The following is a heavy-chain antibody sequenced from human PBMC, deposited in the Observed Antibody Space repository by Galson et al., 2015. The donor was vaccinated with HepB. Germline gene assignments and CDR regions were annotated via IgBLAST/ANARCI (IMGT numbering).Heavy chain of an antibody. CDR3: ARVEQQLVPYAFDI. V-gene: IGHV4-59*01. Sequence: ETLSLTCTVSGGSISSYYWSWIRQPPGKGLEWIGYIYYSGSTNYNPSLKSRVTISVDTSKNQFSLKLSSVTAADTAVYYCARVEQQLVPYAFDIWGQGTMVTVSS. D-gene: IGHD6-13*01. CDR1: GGSISSYY. CDR2: IYYSGST. J-gene: IGHJ3*02.